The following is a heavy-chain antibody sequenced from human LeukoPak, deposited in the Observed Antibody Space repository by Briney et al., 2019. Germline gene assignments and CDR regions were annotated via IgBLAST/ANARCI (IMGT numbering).Heavy chain of an antibody. J-gene: IGHJ3*02. V-gene: IGHV3-23*01. CDR3: ASSNPVVAAVKRAFDI. D-gene: IGHD2-15*01. CDR1: GFTFSSYA. CDR2: ISGSGGST. Sequence: GGSLGLSCAASGFTFSSYAMSWVRQAPGKGLEWVSAISGSGGSTYYADSVKGRFTIPRDNSKNTLYLQMNSLRAEDTAVYYCASSNPVVAAVKRAFDIWGQGTMVTVSS.